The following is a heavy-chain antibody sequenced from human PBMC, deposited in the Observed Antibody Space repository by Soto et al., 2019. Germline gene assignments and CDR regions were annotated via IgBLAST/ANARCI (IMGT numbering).Heavy chain of an antibody. D-gene: IGHD2-2*01. CDR2: SFYTGSI. CDR1: GCPISSYY. V-gene: IGHV4-59*01. CDR3: ARDGSGGYCSSTSCHYYFDY. Sequence: NPSETLSLTCNASGCPISSYYWSWIRQPPGKGLEWIGYSFYTGSINYNPSLKSRVTISLDTSKNQFSLKLSSVTAADTAVYYCARDGSGGYCSSTSCHYYFDYWGQGTLVTVS. J-gene: IGHJ4*02.